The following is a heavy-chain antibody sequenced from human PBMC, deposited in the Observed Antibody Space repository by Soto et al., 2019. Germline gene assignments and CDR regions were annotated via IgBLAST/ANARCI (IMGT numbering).Heavy chain of an antibody. V-gene: IGHV1-2*04. CDR3: ARDQKCSGGSCLGYHYYYGMDV. Sequence: ASVKVSCKASGYTFTGYYMHWVRQAPGQGLEWMGWINPNSGGTNYAQKFQGWVTMTRDTSISTAYMELSRLRSDDTAVYYCARDQKCSGGSCLGYHYYYGMDVWGQGTTVTVSS. J-gene: IGHJ6*02. CDR2: INPNSGGT. CDR1: GYTFTGYY. D-gene: IGHD2-15*01.